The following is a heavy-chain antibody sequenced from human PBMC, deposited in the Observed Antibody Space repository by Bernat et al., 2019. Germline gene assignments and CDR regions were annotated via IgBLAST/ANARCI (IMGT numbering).Heavy chain of an antibody. CDR3: TRALNGDFYFDY. CDR1: GYTFIDYW. CDR2: MYPGNSDT. V-gene: IGHV5-51*01. J-gene: IGHJ4*02. Sequence: EVQLVQSGAEVKTPGESLQISCKGSGYTFIDYWIGWVRLMPGTGLEWMGIMYPGNSDTKYSPSFQGLVTLSADNSITTAYLQWSSLKASDTAMYYCTRALNGDFYFDYWGQGTPVTVSS. D-gene: IGHD2-21*02.